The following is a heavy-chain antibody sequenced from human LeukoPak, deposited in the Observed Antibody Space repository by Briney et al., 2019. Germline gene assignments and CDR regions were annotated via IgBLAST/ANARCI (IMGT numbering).Heavy chain of an antibody. V-gene: IGHV3-30*03. Sequence: GSLRLSCAAPGFTFSSYGMHWVRQAPGKGLEWVAVTSYDGSHIYYPDSVKGRFTISRDNPKNTLYLQMNSLGPEDTALYYCARGRDYCSDYWGQGTLVTVSS. J-gene: IGHJ4*02. CDR2: TSYDGSHI. D-gene: IGHD2-15*01. CDR1: GFTFSSYG. CDR3: ARGRDYCSDY.